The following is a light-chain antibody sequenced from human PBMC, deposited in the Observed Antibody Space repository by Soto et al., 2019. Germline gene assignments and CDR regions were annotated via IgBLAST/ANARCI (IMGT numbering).Light chain of an antibody. CDR2: DAS. J-gene: IGKJ1*01. CDR3: QQYNSYWM. V-gene: IGKV1-5*01. CDR1: QSISSW. Sequence: DIPMTQSPSTLSASVGDRVTITCRASQSISSWLAWYQQKPGKAPKLLIYDASSLESGVPSRFSGSGSGTEFTLTISSLQPDEFATYYCQQYNSYWMFGQGTKVEIK.